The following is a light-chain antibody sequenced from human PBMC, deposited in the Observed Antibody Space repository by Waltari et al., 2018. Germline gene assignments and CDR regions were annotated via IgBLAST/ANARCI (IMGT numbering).Light chain of an antibody. CDR1: QNISTH. Sequence: EIVMTQSPATLSVSPGERATLSCRASQNISTHLVWYQHNPGQAPRLLIYAGSTRATGTPARFSGHGSGTEFTLTISSLQSEDFALYYCQQYNTWPSFGPGTKVDIK. CDR3: QQYNTWPS. CDR2: AGS. V-gene: IGKV3-15*01. J-gene: IGKJ3*01.